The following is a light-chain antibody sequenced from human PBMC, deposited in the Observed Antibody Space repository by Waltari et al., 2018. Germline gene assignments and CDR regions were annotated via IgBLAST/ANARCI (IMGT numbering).Light chain of an antibody. J-gene: IGLJ3*02. V-gene: IGLV1-47*01. CDR1: SSNIGSQY. CDR3: AVWDDSLSAWV. Sequence: QSVLTQPPSASGTPGPRVTISCSGSSSNIGSQYVFWYQQLPGTAPKLLSFRNNQRPSGVPCRFSGSKSGSSASRAISGLRSEDEADYHCAVWDDSLSAWVFGGGTKLTVL. CDR2: RNN.